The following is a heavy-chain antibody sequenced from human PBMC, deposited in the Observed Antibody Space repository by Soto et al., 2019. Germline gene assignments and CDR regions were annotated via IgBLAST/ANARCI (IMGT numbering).Heavy chain of an antibody. V-gene: IGHV1-69*04. CDR2: IIPILGIA. CDR1: GGTFSSYT. D-gene: IGHD5-12*01. Sequence: SVKVSCKASGGTFSSYTISWVRQAPGQGLEWMGRIIPILGIANYAQKFQGRVTITADKSTSTAYMELSSLRSEDTAVYYCARDNGGGGYDSYWYFDLWGRGTLVTVSS. J-gene: IGHJ2*01. CDR3: ARDNGGGGYDSYWYFDL.